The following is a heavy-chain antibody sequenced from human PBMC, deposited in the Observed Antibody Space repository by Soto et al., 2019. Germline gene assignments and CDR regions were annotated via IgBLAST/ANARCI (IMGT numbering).Heavy chain of an antibody. CDR3: ARRYGSVFDF. CDR2: IYYSGST. V-gene: IGHV4-59*01. J-gene: IGHJ4*02. D-gene: IGHD6-19*01. CDR1: GGSISSYY. Sequence: QVQLQESGPGLVKPSETLSLTCTVSGGSISSYYWSWIRQPPGKGLEWIGYIYYSGSTNYNPSLKSRVTLSVDPSTDQFSLKLSSVTAADTAVYYCARRYGSVFDFWGQGTLVTVSS.